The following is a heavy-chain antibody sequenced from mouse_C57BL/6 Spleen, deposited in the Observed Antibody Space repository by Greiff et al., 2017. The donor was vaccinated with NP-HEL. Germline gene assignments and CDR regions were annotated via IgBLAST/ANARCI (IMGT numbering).Heavy chain of an antibody. CDR3: AREGYYYGSS. CDR1: GYAFSSSW. V-gene: IGHV1-82*01. D-gene: IGHD1-1*01. J-gene: IGHJ2*01. CDR2: IYPGDGDT. Sequence: VQLQQSGPELVKPGASVKISCKASGYAFSSSWMNWVKQRPGKGLEWIGRIYPGDGDTNYNGKFKGKATLTADKSSSTAYMQLSSLTSEDSAVYFCAREGYYYGSSWGQGTTLTVSS.